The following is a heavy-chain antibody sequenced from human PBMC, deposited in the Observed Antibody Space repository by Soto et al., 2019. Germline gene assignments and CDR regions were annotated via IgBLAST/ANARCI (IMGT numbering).Heavy chain of an antibody. D-gene: IGHD3-10*01. Sequence: NPSETLSLTCAVYGGSFSGYYWSWIRQPPGKGLEWIGEINHSGSTNYNPSLKSRVTISVDTSKNQFSLKLSSVTAADTAVYYCARGNHPNYYGSGSYYKYWGQGTLVTVSS. CDR3: ARGNHPNYYGSGSYYKY. V-gene: IGHV4-34*01. CDR2: INHSGST. J-gene: IGHJ4*02. CDR1: GGSFSGYY.